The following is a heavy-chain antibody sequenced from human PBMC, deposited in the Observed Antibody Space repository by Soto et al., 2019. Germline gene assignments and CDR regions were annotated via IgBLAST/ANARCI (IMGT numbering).Heavy chain of an antibody. D-gene: IGHD3-10*01. V-gene: IGHV3-23*01. Sequence: EVQLLDSGGGLVQPGGSLRLSCAASGFTFNNYAMTWVRQAPGKGLEWVSAISGGGDTTSYADSVKGRFTVSRDGSKNTLYLQMSSLRAEDTAIYYCAKGRGGSGSLPPRVDFWGQGTLVTVSS. CDR1: GFTFNNYA. J-gene: IGHJ4*02. CDR3: AKGRGGSGSLPPRVDF. CDR2: ISGGGDTT.